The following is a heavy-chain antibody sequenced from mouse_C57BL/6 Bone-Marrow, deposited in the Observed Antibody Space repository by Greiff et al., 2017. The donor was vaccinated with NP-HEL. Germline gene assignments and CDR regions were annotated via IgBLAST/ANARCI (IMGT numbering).Heavy chain of an antibody. CDR1: EYEFPSHD. Sequence: EVKVVESGGGLVQPGESLKLSCESNEYEFPSHDMSWVRKTPEKRLELVAAINSDGGSTYYPATMERRFIISRDNTKKTLYLQMSSLRAEDTALYYCARRGGYDGGDYWGQGTTLTVSS. D-gene: IGHD2-2*01. CDR3: ARRGGYDGGDY. CDR2: INSDGGST. J-gene: IGHJ2*01. V-gene: IGHV5-2*01.